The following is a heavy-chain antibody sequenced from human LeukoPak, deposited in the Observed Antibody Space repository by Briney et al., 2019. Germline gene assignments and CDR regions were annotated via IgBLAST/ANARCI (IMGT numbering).Heavy chain of an antibody. CDR2: IYYSGST. Sequence: PSETLSLTCTVSGGSISSSSYYWGWIRQPPGKGLEWIGSIYYSGSTYYNPSLKSRVTISVDTSKNQFPLKLSSVTAADTAVYYCASSPHYYGSGSYFQLDYWGQGTLVTVSS. D-gene: IGHD3-10*01. CDR3: ASSPHYYGSGSYFQLDY. V-gene: IGHV4-39*01. J-gene: IGHJ4*02. CDR1: GGSISSSSYY.